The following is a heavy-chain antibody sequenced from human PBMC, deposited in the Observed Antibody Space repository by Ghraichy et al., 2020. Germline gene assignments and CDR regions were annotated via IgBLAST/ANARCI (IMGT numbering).Heavy chain of an antibody. Sequence: GGSLRLSCAASGFIFSNYGIHWVRQAPGKGLEWVGVISYDGSNKYYADSVKGRFTLSRDNSENTVYLEINSLRPEDTALYYCARDLGDHGESHWGQGALVTVSS. CDR3: ARDLGDHGESH. J-gene: IGHJ4*02. D-gene: IGHD4-17*01. CDR1: GFIFSNYG. V-gene: IGHV3-30*03. CDR2: ISYDGSNK.